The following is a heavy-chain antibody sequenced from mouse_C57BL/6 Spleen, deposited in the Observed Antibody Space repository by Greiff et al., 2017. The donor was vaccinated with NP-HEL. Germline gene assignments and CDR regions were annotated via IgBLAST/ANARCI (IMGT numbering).Heavy chain of an antibody. D-gene: IGHD4-1*01. CDR3: GTGTGFAY. J-gene: IGHJ3*01. V-gene: IGHV10-1*01. Sequence: DVMLVESGGGLVQPKGSLKLSCAASGFSFNTYAMNWVRQAPGKGLEWVARIRSKSNNYATYYADSVKDRFTISRDDSESMLYLQMNNLKTEDTAMYYCGTGTGFAYWGQGTLVTVSA. CDR1: GFSFNTYA. CDR2: IRSKSNNYAT.